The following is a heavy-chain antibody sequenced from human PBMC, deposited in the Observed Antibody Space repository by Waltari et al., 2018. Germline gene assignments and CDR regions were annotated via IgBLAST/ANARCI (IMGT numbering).Heavy chain of an antibody. CDR1: GFTFSSYA. J-gene: IGHJ5*02. CDR3: ARPNCSGGSCYRGYNWFDP. D-gene: IGHD2-15*01. V-gene: IGHV4-34*01. Sequence: QVQLVESGGGVVQPGRSLRLSCAASGFTFSSYAMHWVRQAPGKGLEWIGEINHSGSTNYNPSLKSRVTISVDTSKNQFSLKLSSVTAADTAVYYCARPNCSGGSCYRGYNWFDPWGQGTLVTVSS. CDR2: INHSGST.